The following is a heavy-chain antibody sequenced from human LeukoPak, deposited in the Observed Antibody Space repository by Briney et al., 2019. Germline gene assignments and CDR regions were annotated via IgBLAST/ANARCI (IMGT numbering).Heavy chain of an antibody. CDR2: IYHGGST. Sequence: SETLSLTCTVSGGSISNGGYYWSWIRQPPGKGLECIGYIYHGGSTYYNPSLKSRVTISVDRSKNQYSLKLSSVTAADTAVYYCVRDSRGGGPDFDYWGQGTLVTVSS. J-gene: IGHJ4*02. CDR1: GGSISNGGYY. D-gene: IGHD3-16*01. CDR3: VRDSRGGGPDFDY. V-gene: IGHV4-30-2*01.